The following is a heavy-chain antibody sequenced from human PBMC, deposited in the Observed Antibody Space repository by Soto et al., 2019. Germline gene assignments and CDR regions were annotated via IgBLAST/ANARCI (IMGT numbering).Heavy chain of an antibody. V-gene: IGHV5-51*01. J-gene: IGHJ6*02. D-gene: IGHD2-15*01. CDR2: IYPGDSDT. CDR1: GYSFTSYW. Sequence: GESLKISCKGSGYSFTSYWIGWVRQMPGKGLEWMGIIYPGDSDTRYSPSFQGQVTISADKSISTAYLQWSSLKASDTAMYYCARGRDCSGGSCDHSTVYDYYGMQLWGQGTTATVPS. CDR3: ARGRDCSGGSCDHSTVYDYYGMQL.